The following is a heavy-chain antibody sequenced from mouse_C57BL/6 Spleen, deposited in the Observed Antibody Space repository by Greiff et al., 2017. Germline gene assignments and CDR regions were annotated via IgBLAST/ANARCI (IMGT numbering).Heavy chain of an antibody. D-gene: IGHD3-2*02. CDR3: AREGAAQATQAMEY. CDR2: ISSGGDYI. V-gene: IGHV5S21*01. CDR1: GFTFSSYA. Sequence: EVQGVESGEGLVKPGGSLKLSCAASGFTFSSYAMSWVRQTPEKRLEWVAYISSGGDYIYYADTVKGRFTISRDNARNTLYLQMSSLKSEDTAMYYCAREGAAQATQAMEYRGKGASVTVSS. J-gene: IGHJ4*01.